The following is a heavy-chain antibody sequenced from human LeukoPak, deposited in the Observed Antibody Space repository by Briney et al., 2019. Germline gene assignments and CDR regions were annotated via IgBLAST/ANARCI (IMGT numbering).Heavy chain of an antibody. CDR3: ARGLGISSSWFRPCFDY. D-gene: IGHD6-13*01. CDR1: GFTFSSYA. Sequence: TGGSLRLSCAASGFTFSSYAMHWVRQAPGKGLEWVAVISYDGSNKYYADSVKGRFTISRDNSKNTLYLQMNSLRAEDTAVYYCARGLGISSSWFRPCFDYWGQGTLVTVSS. CDR2: ISYDGSNK. J-gene: IGHJ4*02. V-gene: IGHV3-30-3*01.